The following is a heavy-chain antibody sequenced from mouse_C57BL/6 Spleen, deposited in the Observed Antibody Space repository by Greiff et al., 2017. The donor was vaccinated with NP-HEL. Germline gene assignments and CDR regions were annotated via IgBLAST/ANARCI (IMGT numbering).Heavy chain of an antibody. D-gene: IGHD1-1*01. CDR1: GFTFSSYA. CDR2: ISDGGSYT. V-gene: IGHV5-4*03. Sequence: EVKVVESGGGLVKPGGSLKLSCAASGFTFSSYAMSWVRQTPEKRLEWVATISDGGSYTYYPDNVKGRFTISRDNAKNNLYLQMSHLKSEDTAMYYCARQPYYYGSSYWYFDVWGTGTTVTVSS. CDR3: ARQPYYYGSSYWYFDV. J-gene: IGHJ1*03.